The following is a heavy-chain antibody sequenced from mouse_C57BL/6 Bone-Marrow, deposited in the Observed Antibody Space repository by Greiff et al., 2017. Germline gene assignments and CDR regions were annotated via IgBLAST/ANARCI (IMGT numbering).Heavy chain of an antibody. D-gene: IGHD1-1*02. J-gene: IGHJ4*01. Sequence: VQLQQSGAELARPGASVKLSCKASGYTFTSYGISWVKQRTGQGLEGIGEIYPRSGNIYYNEKFKGKATLTADRSSSTAYMELHSLTSEISAVYFCADGFWDYGAMDYWGQGTSVTVSS. CDR3: ADGFWDYGAMDY. CDR1: GYTFTSYG. CDR2: IYPRSGNI. V-gene: IGHV1-81*01.